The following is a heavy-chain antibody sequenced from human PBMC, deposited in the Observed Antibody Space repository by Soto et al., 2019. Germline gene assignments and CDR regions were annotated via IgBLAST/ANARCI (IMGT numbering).Heavy chain of an antibody. CDR2: ISGSGGST. CDR1: GFTFSNYA. D-gene: IGHD3-9*01. Sequence: GGSLRLSCAASGFTFSNYAMTWVRQAPGKGLEWVSAISGSGGSTYYADSVKGRFTISRDNSKNTLYLQMNSLRAEDTAVYYCAFEETYYDILTGYSEAYWGQGTLVTVSS. CDR3: AFEETYYDILTGYSEAY. J-gene: IGHJ4*02. V-gene: IGHV3-23*01.